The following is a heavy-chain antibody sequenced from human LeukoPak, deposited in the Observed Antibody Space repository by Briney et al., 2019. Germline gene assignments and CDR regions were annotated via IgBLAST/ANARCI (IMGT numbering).Heavy chain of an antibody. V-gene: IGHV3-23*01. CDR3: ARDRVVSGRFGEVAS. J-gene: IGHJ5*01. CDR1: GFTFDNFV. CDR2: ISGSGGGT. Sequence: GGSLRLSCAASGFTFDNFVMSWVRQAPGKGLEWVSGISGSGGGTYVADSVKGRFTISRDDAKNSLYLQMSSLRADDTAVYYCARDRVVSGRFGEVASWGQGTLVTVSS. D-gene: IGHD3-10*01.